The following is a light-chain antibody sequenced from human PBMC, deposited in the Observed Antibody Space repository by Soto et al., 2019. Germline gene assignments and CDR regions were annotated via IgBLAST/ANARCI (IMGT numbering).Light chain of an antibody. J-gene: IGKJ1*01. CDR3: QKRPK. CDR1: QSIGSY. Sequence: LPISNSQYYRSASVVDTVTITCRANQSIGSYLNWYQQKPGKAPKFLIYGASSLQSGVPSRFSGSGSGTDFTLTISSLQPEDFASYDCQKRPKFGQGTKVEI. V-gene: IGKV1-39*01. CDR2: GAS.